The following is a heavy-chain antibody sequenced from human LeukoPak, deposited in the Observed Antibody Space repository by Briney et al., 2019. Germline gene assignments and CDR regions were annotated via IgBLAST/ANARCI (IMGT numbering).Heavy chain of an antibody. V-gene: IGHV4-59*01. CDR1: GGSISSYY. CDR3: ARARSSGYPDY. CDR2: IYYSGST. D-gene: IGHD3-22*01. Sequence: SSETLSLTCTVSGGSISSYYWSWIRQPPGKGLEWIGYIYYSGSTNYNPSLKSRVTISLDTSKTQFSLKLSSVTAADTAVYYCARARSSGYPDYWGQGTLVTVSS. J-gene: IGHJ4*02.